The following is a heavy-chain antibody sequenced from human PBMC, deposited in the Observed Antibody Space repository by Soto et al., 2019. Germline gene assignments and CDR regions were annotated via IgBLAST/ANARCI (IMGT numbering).Heavy chain of an antibody. J-gene: IGHJ4*02. CDR2: IYWDDDT. V-gene: IGHV2-5*02. D-gene: IGHD3-22*01. CDR3: VRRGDYHDRSGFCHPHFDY. CDR1: GFSLRDSTVS. Sequence: SGPTLVNPTQPLTLTCTFSGFSLRDSTVSVCWVRQPPGRALEWLALIYWDDDTRFTPSLQNRLTVTKDTSKNQVVLTMTNVDPEDTGTYFCVRRGDYHDRSGFCHPHFDYWGPGTLVTVSS.